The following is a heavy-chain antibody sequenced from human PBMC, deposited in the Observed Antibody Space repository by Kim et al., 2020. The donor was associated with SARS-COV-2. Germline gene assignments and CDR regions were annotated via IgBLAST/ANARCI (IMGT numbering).Heavy chain of an antibody. D-gene: IGHD3-16*01. J-gene: IGHJ4*02. V-gene: IGHV3-33*01. CDR3: ARDKGVTSIDH. CDR2: IWSDGSAK. CDR1: GIAFSHSG. Sequence: GGSLRLSCAASGIAFSHSGMHWVRQAPGKGLEWVAMIWSDGSAKYYGDSVKGRFTISRDNSKNMVYLQMDSLRGEDTALYYCARDKGVTSIDHWGQGTLV.